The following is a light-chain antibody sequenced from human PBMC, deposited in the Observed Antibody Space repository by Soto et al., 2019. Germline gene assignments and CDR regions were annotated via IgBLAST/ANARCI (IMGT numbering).Light chain of an antibody. J-gene: IGKJ5*01. V-gene: IGKV3-20*01. Sequence: EIVMTQSPATLSVSPGERATLSCRASQSVSSNLAWYQQIPGQAPRPLIYGASSRVPGIPDRFSGSGSGTDFTLTISRLEPEDFAVYYCQQYGSLPWTFGQGTRLEIK. CDR1: QSVSSN. CDR3: QQYGSLPWT. CDR2: GAS.